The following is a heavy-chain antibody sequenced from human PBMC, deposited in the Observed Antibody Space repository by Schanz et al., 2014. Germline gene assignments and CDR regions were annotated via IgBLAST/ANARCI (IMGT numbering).Heavy chain of an antibody. J-gene: IGHJ5*02. V-gene: IGHV4-4*02. D-gene: IGHD3-22*01. Sequence: QVQLQESGPGLVKPSGTLSLTCAVSGASIESPNWWSWVRQPPGKGPEWIGSISYSGNTYYTPSLKSRVTISLAPSKTQSPLKLPSVTAADTAVYYCARPSSVVGITGWFDTWGQGTLVTVSS. CDR1: GASIESPNW. CDR2: ISYSGNT. CDR3: ARPSSVVGITGWFDT.